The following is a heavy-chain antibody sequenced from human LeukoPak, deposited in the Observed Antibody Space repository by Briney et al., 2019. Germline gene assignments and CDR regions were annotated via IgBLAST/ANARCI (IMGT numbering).Heavy chain of an antibody. Sequence: ASVKVSCKASGYTFTSYYMHWVRQAPGQGLEWMGIINPSGGSTSYAQKFQGRVTMTRDTSTSTVYMELSSLRSEDTAVYYCARGEQDGAQGQLFDPWGQGTLVTVSS. CDR2: INPSGGST. J-gene: IGHJ5*02. CDR1: GYTFTSYY. CDR3: ARGEQDGAQGQLFDP. V-gene: IGHV1-46*01. D-gene: IGHD4/OR15-4a*01.